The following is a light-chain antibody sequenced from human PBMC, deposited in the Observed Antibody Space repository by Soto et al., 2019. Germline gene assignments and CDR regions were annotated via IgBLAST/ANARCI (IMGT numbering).Light chain of an antibody. CDR1: NNNVGGYNF. V-gene: IGLV2-14*01. CDR2: EVT. J-gene: IGLJ2*01. Sequence: QSALTQPASVSGSPGQSITISCTGTNNNVGGYNFVSWYQQHPGKAPKLMIYEVTNRPSGVSNRFSGSKSDDTASLTISGLQSEDEGDYYCSSYTTSGTQVFGGGTKVTVL. CDR3: SSYTTSGTQV.